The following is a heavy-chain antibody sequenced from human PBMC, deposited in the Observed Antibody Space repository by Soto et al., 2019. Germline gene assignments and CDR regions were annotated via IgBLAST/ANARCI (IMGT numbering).Heavy chain of an antibody. Sequence: EVQLVESGGGLVKPGGSLRLSCAASGFTFNTYDMNWVRLAPGKGLEWVSSITTSSAYIYYADSLKGRITISRDNAKNSLFLQMNSLRAEDTAVYYCVRSGTARLLRHSWFDTWGQGTLVIVSS. CDR3: VRSGTARLLRHSWFDT. CDR2: ITTSSAYI. CDR1: GFTFNTYD. J-gene: IGHJ5*02. D-gene: IGHD2-21*01. V-gene: IGHV3-21*01.